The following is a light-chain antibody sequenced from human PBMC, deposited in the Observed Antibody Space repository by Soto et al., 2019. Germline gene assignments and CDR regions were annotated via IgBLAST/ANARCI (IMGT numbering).Light chain of an antibody. Sequence: DIQMTQSPSSLSASVGDRVTITCRASQNISRYFNWYQQKPGKAPNLLIYAVSILESGVPSRFSGSGSGTDFTLTINSLQPEDIGTYYCQQSFATLWTFGQGTKVEI. CDR3: QQSFATLWT. CDR2: AVS. V-gene: IGKV1-39*01. CDR1: QNISRY. J-gene: IGKJ1*01.